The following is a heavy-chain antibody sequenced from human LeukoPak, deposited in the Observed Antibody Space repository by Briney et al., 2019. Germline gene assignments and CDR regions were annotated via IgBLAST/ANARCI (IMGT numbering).Heavy chain of an antibody. CDR1: GFTFSNYA. J-gene: IGHJ4*02. CDR3: ARGRHYYDSSGYHFDY. V-gene: IGHV3-30*04. CDR2: ISYDGSDK. D-gene: IGHD3-22*01. Sequence: GGSLRLSCAASGFTFSNYAMHWVRQAPGKGLEWVAVISYDGSDKYYADSVKGRFTISRDSSQNTLSLRMNSLRAEDTAVYYCARGRHYYDSSGYHFDYWGQGTLVTVSS.